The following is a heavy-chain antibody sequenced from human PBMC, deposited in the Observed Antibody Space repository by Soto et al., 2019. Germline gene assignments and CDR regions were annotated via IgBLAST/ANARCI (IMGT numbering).Heavy chain of an antibody. J-gene: IGHJ6*02. CDR3: ARDGTVPAALYYYYGMDV. Sequence: GGGLRLSCGASGFPLGGNDGSLVRPAPGEGLEWVSVIYSGGSTYYADSVKGRFTISRDNSKNTLYLQMNSLRAEDTAVYYCARDGTVPAALYYYYGMDVWGQGTTVTVSS. D-gene: IGHD2-2*01. CDR1: GFPLGGND. V-gene: IGHV3-66*01. CDR2: IYSGGST.